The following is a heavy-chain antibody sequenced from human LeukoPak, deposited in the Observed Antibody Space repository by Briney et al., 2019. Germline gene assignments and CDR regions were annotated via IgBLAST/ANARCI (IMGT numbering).Heavy chain of an antibody. J-gene: IGHJ3*02. D-gene: IGHD7-27*01. CDR2: INHSGST. Sequence: GSLRLSCAGSGFTFGNFGMNWVRQPPGKGLEWIGEINHSGSTNYNPSLESRVTISVDTSKNQFSLKLSSVTAADTAVYYCARGRAPNWVMKLDDAFDIWGQGTMVTVSS. CDR1: GFTFGNFG. V-gene: IGHV4-34*01. CDR3: ARGRAPNWVMKLDDAFDI.